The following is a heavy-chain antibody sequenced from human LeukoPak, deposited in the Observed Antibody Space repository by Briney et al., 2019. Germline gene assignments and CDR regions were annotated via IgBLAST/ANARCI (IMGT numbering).Heavy chain of an antibody. CDR1: GGSISSYY. J-gene: IGHJ4*02. CDR3: ARDLAVAGANYFDY. V-gene: IGHV4-4*07. Sequence: SETLSLTCTVSGGSISSYYWSWIRQPAGQGLEWTGRIYTSGSTDYNPSLKSRLTLSVDTSKNQVSLRLSSVTAADTAVYYCARDLAVAGANYFDYWGQGALVTVSS. D-gene: IGHD6-19*01. CDR2: IYTSGST.